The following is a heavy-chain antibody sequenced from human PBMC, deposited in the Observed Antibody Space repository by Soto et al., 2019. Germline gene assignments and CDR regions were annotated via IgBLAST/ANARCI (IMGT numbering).Heavy chain of an antibody. J-gene: IGHJ4*02. CDR3: AREGHILWSPGRLDY. Sequence: SGGSLRLSCAASGFTFSSYAMHWVRQAPGKGLEWVAVISYDGSNKYYADSVKGRFTISRDNSKNTLYLQMNSLRAGDTAVYYCAREGHILWSPGRLDYWGQGTLVTGSS. CDR2: ISYDGSNK. D-gene: IGHD2-21*01. V-gene: IGHV3-30-3*01. CDR1: GFTFSSYA.